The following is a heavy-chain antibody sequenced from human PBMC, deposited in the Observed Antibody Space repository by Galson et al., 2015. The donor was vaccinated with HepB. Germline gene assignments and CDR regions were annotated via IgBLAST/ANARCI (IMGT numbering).Heavy chain of an antibody. D-gene: IGHD1-1*01. CDR3: AKGTTNIDY. V-gene: IGHV3-23*01. J-gene: IGHJ4*02. Sequence: SLRLSCAASGFTFSSLGMTWVRQAPGKGLECVSAIGVSSSKTDYVESVKGRFTILRDNSKNMLYLQMNNLRVEDTAVYYCAKGTTNIDYWGQGTLVTVSS. CDR1: GFTFSSLG. CDR2: IGVSSSKT.